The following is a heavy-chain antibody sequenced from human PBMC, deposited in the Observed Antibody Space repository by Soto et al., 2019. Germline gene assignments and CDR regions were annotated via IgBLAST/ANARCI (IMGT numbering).Heavy chain of an antibody. D-gene: IGHD4-17*01. CDR3: ARAYGEYRPRGALDI. Sequence: SETLSLTCTVSGGSISSGDYYWSWIRQPPGKGLEWVGYSYYRGSTYYNPSLTSRVTISLDTSKNQFSLKLSSVTVADTAVYYCARAYGEYRPRGALDIWGQGTMVTVSS. J-gene: IGHJ3*02. CDR2: SYYRGST. CDR1: GGSISSGDYY. V-gene: IGHV4-30-4*01.